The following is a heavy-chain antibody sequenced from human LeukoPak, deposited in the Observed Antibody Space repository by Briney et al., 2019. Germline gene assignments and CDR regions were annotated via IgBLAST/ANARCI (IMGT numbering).Heavy chain of an antibody. D-gene: IGHD6-6*01. CDR1: GYSISSGYY. CDR2: IYHSGST. Sequence: SETLSLTCTVSGYSISSGYYWGWIRQPPGEGLEWIGSIYHSGSTYYNPSLKSRVTISVDTSKNQFSLKLSSVTAADTAVYYCARDARPSDFDYWGQGTLVTVSS. V-gene: IGHV4-38-2*02. J-gene: IGHJ4*02. CDR3: ARDARPSDFDY.